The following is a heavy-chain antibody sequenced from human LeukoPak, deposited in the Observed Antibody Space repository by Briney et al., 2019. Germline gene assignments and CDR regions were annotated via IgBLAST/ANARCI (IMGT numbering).Heavy chain of an antibody. CDR1: GFTFDDYA. Sequence: AGGSLRLSCSASGFTFDDYAVSWFRQAPGKGLEWVGFIRSKAFGGTPEYAASVRGRFTISRDDSKSIAYLQMNSLKTGDTAVYYCTRNTVTVHFDYWSQGTLVTVSS. CDR3: TRNTVTVHFDY. D-gene: IGHD4-17*01. J-gene: IGHJ4*02. CDR2: IRSKAFGGTP. V-gene: IGHV3-49*03.